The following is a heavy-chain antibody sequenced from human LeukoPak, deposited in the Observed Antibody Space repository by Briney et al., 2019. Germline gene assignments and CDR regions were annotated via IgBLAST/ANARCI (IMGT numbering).Heavy chain of an antibody. V-gene: IGHV4-59*01. J-gene: IGHJ6*02. CDR1: GGSISSYY. Sequence: SETLSLTCTVSGGSISSYYWSWIRQPPGKGLEWVGYIYYSGSTNYNPSLKSRVTISVDTSKNQFSLKLSSVTAADTAVYYCARGASIAVAGPYYYYYYGMDVWGQGTTVTVSS. D-gene: IGHD6-19*01. CDR2: IYYSGST. CDR3: ARGASIAVAGPYYYYYYGMDV.